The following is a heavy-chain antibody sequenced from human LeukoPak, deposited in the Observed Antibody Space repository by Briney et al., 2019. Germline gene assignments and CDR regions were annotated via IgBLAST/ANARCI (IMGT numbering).Heavy chain of an antibody. Sequence: SETLSLTCTVSGGSISSSSYYWGWIRQPPGTGLEWIGSIYYSGSTYYNPSLKSRVTIPVDTSKNQFSLKLSSVTAADTAVYYCARGLVVPAAIQVYYYYYMDVWGKGTTVTVSS. J-gene: IGHJ6*03. CDR2: IYYSGST. V-gene: IGHV4-39*07. D-gene: IGHD2-2*01. CDR3: ARGLVVPAAIQVYYYYYMDV. CDR1: GGSISSSSYY.